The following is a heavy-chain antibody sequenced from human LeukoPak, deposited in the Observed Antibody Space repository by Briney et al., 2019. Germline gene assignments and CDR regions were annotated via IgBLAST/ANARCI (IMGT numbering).Heavy chain of an antibody. Sequence: ASVKVSCKASGFTFTSSAMQWVRQARGQRLEWIGWIVVGSGNTNYAQKFQERVTITRDMSTSTAYMELSSLRSEDTAVYYCAASPAWGPGTRFDYWGQGTLVTVSS. V-gene: IGHV1-58*02. CDR2: IVVGSGNT. J-gene: IGHJ4*02. CDR1: GFTFTSSA. CDR3: AASPAWGPGTRFDY. D-gene: IGHD6-13*01.